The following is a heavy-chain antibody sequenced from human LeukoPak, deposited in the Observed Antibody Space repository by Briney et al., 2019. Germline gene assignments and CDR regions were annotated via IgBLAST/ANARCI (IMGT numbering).Heavy chain of an antibody. Sequence: GASVKVSCKASGYTFTSYYMHWVRQAPRQGLEWMGIINPSGGSTSYAQKFQGRVTMTRDTSTSTVYMELSSLRSEDTAVYYCARASSGYYYATYYYYGMDVWGQGTTVTVSS. V-gene: IGHV1-46*01. J-gene: IGHJ6*02. CDR1: GYTFTSYY. CDR2: INPSGGST. D-gene: IGHD3-22*01. CDR3: ARASSGYYYATYYYYGMDV.